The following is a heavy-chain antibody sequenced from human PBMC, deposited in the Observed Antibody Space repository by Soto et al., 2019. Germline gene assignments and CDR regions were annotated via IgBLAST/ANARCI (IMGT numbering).Heavy chain of an antibody. CDR3: ARGRFVWFGESSGAFDM. CDR2: IFHSGST. J-gene: IGHJ3*02. CDR1: GVYFSSYY. D-gene: IGHD3-10*01. Sequence: QVQLQESGPGLVKPSETLSLTCTVSGVYFSSYYWSWVRQPPGKGLEWIGNIFHSGSTNYKPSLKSRGAMSVDTSKNQFSLKLSSVTAADTAVYYCARGRFVWFGESSGAFDMWGQGTMVTVSS. V-gene: IGHV4-59*01.